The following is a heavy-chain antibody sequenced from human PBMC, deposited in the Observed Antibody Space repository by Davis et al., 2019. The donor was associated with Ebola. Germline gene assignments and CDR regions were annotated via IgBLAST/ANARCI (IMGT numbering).Heavy chain of an antibody. D-gene: IGHD5-18*01. Sequence: ASVKVSCKASGYTFTSYYMHWVRQAPGQGLEWMGIINPSGGSTSYAQKFQGRVTMTRDTSTSTVYMELSSLRSEDTAVYYCAFHRGYSYGPSGFDYWGQGTLVTVSS. V-gene: IGHV1-46*01. CDR1: GYTFTSYY. J-gene: IGHJ4*02. CDR2: INPSGGST. CDR3: AFHRGYSYGPSGFDY.